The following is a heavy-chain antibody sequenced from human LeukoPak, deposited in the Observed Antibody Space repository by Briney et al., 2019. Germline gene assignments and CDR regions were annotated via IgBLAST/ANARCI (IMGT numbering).Heavy chain of an antibody. J-gene: IGHJ4*02. V-gene: IGHV4-39*07. CDR2: IYYSGST. D-gene: IGHD2-15*01. CDR3: ARDFTRATGYFDY. Sequence: PSETLSLTCTVSGGSISSSSYYWGWIRQPPGKGLEWIRSIYYSGSTYYNPSLKSRVTISVDTSKNQFSLKLSSVTAADTAVYYCARDFTRATGYFDYWGQGTLVTVSS. CDR1: GGSISSSSYY.